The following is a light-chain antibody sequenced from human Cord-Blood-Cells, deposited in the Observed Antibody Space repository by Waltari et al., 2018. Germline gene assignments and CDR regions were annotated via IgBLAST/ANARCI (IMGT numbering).Light chain of an antibody. Sequence: QSALTQPASVSGSPGQSIPIPCTATSSDVGGYTYVSWYQQHPGKAPKLMIYDVSNRPSGVSNRFSGSKSGNTASLTISGLQADDEADYYCSSYTSSSTLVFGGGTKLTVL. CDR2: DVS. CDR3: SSYTSSSTLV. CDR1: SSDVGGYTY. J-gene: IGLJ2*01. V-gene: IGLV2-14*01.